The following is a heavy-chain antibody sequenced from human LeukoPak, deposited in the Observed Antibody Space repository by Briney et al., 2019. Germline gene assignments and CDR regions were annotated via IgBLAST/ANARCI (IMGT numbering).Heavy chain of an antibody. D-gene: IGHD2-21*02. V-gene: IGHV3-48*01. CDR1: GFIFRNFP. CDR2: IRDDGTT. J-gene: IGHJ4*02. Sequence: GGSLRLSCAASGFIFRNFPINWVRQPPGKGLAWIYHIRDDGTTDYADSVKGRFSISRDNVNTVLYLQISSLRVEDTATYYCARDHDFAFDNWGPGILVTVSS. CDR3: ARDHDFAFDN.